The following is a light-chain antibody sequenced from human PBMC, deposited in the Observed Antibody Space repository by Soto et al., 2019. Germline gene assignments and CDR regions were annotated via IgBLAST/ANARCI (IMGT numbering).Light chain of an antibody. V-gene: IGKV4-1*01. CDR1: QSLLCTSNNKNY. J-gene: IGKJ4*01. CDR2: WAS. Sequence: IVMTQSPDSLAVSLGERATINCKPSQSLLCTSNNKNYLAWFQQKPGQPPKLLIYWASTRESGVPDRFSGSGSGTDFALTISSLQAEDVAVYYCQQYYSNPELTFGGGTKVEIK. CDR3: QQYYSNPELT.